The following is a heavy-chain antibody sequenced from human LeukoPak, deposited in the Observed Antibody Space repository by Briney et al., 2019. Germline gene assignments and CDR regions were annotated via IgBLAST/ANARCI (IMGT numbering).Heavy chain of an antibody. J-gene: IGHJ3*02. V-gene: IGHV3-30*18. CDR2: ISYDGSNK. CDR3: AKSRLTGTDAFDI. D-gene: IGHD1-1*01. CDR1: GFTFSSYG. Sequence: GGSLSLSCAAAGFTFSSYGVHWVRQASGKGLEWVAVISYDGSNKYYADSVKGRFTISRDNSKNTLYLQMNSLRAEDTAVYYCAKSRLTGTDAFDIWGQGTMVTVSS.